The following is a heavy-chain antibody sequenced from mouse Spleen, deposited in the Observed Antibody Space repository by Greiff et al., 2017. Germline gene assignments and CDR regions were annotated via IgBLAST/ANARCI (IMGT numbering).Heavy chain of an antibody. V-gene: IGHV2-6-1*01. CDR3: ARHGDYAYYYAMDY. CDR2: IWSDGST. D-gene: IGHD2-13*01. J-gene: IGHJ4*01. CDR1: GFSLTSYG. Sequence: VKLKETGPGLVAPSQSLSITCTVSGFSLTSYGVHWVRQPPGKGLEWLVVIWSDGSTNYNSALKSRLSISKDNSKSQVFLKMNSLQTDDTAMYYCARHGDYAYYYAMDYWGQGTSVTVSS.